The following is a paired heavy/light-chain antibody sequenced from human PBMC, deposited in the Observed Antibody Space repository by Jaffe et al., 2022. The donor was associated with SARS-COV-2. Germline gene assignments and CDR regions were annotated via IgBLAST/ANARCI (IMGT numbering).Heavy chain of an antibody. CDR1: GFSLTSSGVS. Sequence: QITLKESGPPLVKPTQTLTLTCTFSGFSLTSSGVSVGWIRQPPGKALEWLALISWDDYRRYSPSLKNRLTITRDTSKNQVVLTMTNMDPEDTATYYCAHSRGYSSGWFDFWGQGALVTVSS. J-gene: IGHJ5*01. D-gene: IGHD6-19*01. CDR2: ISWDDYR. CDR3: AHSRGYSSGWFDF. V-gene: IGHV2-5*02.
Light chain of an antibody. Sequence: DIQMTQSPSSLSASVGDRVTITCRASQSVSNNLNWYQQKPGKAPKLMIYTASTLESGVPSRFTGSGSGTDFTLTISSLQPEDFATYYCQQSYSMVLTFGGGTKLEIK. CDR1: QSVSNN. V-gene: IGKV1-39*01. J-gene: IGKJ4*01. CDR2: TAS. CDR3: QQSYSMVLT.